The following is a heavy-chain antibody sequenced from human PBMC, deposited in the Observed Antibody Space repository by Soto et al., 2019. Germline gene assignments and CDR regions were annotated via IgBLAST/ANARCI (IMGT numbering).Heavy chain of an antibody. CDR2: INHSGST. CDR1: GGSFIGYY. V-gene: IGHV4-34*01. J-gene: IGHJ4*02. Sequence: SETLSLTCAVYGGSFIGYYWSWIRQPPGKGLEWIGEINHSGSTNYNPSLKSRVAISLDTSKNQFSLRLNSVTAADTAVYYCARSSIEPRVFMYPFDSWGQGTLVTVSS. CDR3: ARSSIEPRVFMYPFDS. D-gene: IGHD6-6*01.